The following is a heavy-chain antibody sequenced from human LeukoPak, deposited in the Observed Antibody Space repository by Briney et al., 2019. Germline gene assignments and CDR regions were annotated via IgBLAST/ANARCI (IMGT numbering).Heavy chain of an antibody. CDR1: GFTFSSYS. D-gene: IGHD3-22*01. CDR3: ARDGTTGYPYYYDSSGYAFDI. J-gene: IGHJ3*02. CDR2: ISSSSSYI. Sequence: GGSLRLSCAASGFTFSSYSMNWVRQAPGKGLEWGSSISSSSSYIYYADSVKGRFTISRDNAKNSLYLQMNSLRAEDTAVYYCARDGTTGYPYYYDSSGYAFDIWGQGTMVTVSS. V-gene: IGHV3-21*01.